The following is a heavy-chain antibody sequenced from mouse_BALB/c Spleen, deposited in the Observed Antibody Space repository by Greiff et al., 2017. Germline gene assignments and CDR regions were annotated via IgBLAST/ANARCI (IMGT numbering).Heavy chain of an antibody. D-gene: IGHD2-1*01. Sequence: QVQLQQPGAELVKPGASVKLSCKASGYTFTSYWMHWVKQRPGQGLEWIGEINPSNGRTNYNEKFKSKATLTVDKSSSTAYMQLSSLTSEDSAVYYCARACNYYAMDYWGQGTSVTVSS. CDR3: ARACNYYAMDY. J-gene: IGHJ4*01. V-gene: IGHV1S81*02. CDR2: INPSNGRT. CDR1: GYTFTSYW.